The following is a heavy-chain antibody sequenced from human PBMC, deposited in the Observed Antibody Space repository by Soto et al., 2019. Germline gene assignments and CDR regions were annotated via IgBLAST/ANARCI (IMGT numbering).Heavy chain of an antibody. V-gene: IGHV4-39*01. CDR3: ARIVVIPAAPNYYNYYGVDV. CDR1: GDSIISSSYY. J-gene: IGHJ6*02. CDR2: MYYSGCT. D-gene: IGHD2-2*01. Sequence: QLQLQESGPGLVKPSETLSLTCTVSGDSIISSSYYWAWIRQSPGKGLEWIGNMYYSGCTYYNLSLKSRVTMSVDTSKNQFSLKISSVTAADTSVYYCARIVVIPAAPNYYNYYGVDVWGQGTTVTVSS.